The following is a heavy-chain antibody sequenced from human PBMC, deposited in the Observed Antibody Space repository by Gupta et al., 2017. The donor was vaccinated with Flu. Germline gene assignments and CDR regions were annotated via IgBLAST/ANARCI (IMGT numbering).Heavy chain of an antibody. CDR3: AKTGTTGYFYMDV. J-gene: IGHJ6*03. V-gene: IGHV3-33*08. Sequence: QGQLVESGGGVVQPGRSLRLSCAASRFVFGSYGMTWVRQAPGKGLEWVAMISYYGDKTSYADSVKGRFTVSRDNSRDTLYLEMNSLTDDDTAVYYCAKTGTTGYFYMDVWGNGTTVIVSS. CDR2: ISYYGDKT. D-gene: IGHD1-7*01. CDR1: RFVFGSYG.